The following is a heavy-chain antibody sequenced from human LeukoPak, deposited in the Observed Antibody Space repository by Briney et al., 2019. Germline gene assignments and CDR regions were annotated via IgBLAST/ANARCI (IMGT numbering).Heavy chain of an antibody. CDR3: ARLYSSSSLGLDS. CDR1: GFTFSSYG. Sequence: PGGSLRLSCAASGFTFSSYGMHWVRQAPGKGLEWVAVISYDGSNNYYADSVKGRFTISRDNAKNSLYLQIHSLRAEDTAFYYCARLYSSSSLGLDSWGQGTLVTVSS. CDR2: ISYDGSNN. D-gene: IGHD6-6*01. V-gene: IGHV3-30*03. J-gene: IGHJ4*02.